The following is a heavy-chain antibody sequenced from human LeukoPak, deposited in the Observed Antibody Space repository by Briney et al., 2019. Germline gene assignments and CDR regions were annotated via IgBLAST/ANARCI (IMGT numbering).Heavy chain of an antibody. D-gene: IGHD3-16*02. V-gene: IGHV1-8*01. J-gene: IGHJ4*02. Sequence: ASVKVSCKAPGYTFTNYDINWVRQATGQGLEWMGWMNPNSGNTGYAQKFQGRVTMTRNTSISTAYMELSSLRSEDTAVYYCAREGYDYVWGSYRFSDYWGQGNLVTVSS. CDR3: AREGYDYVWGSYRFSDY. CDR1: GYTFTNYD. CDR2: MNPNSGNT.